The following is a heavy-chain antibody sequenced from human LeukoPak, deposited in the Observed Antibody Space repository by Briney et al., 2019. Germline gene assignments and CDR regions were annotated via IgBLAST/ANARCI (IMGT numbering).Heavy chain of an antibody. V-gene: IGHV1-69*13. D-gene: IGHD1-26*01. J-gene: IGHJ5*02. CDR3: ARKLRLGGNWFDP. Sequence: SVKVSCKTSGGTFTSYAITWVRQAPGQGLEWMRKIIPISGTTNYAQKFQGRVTFTADESTSTAYMELSSLRSEDTALYYCARKLRLGGNWFDPWGQGTLVTVSS. CDR2: IIPISGTT. CDR1: GGTFTSYA.